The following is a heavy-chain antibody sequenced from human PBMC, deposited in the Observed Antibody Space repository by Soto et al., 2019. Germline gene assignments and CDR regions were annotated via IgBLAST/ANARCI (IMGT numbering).Heavy chain of an antibody. CDR2: ISGSGGST. CDR1: GFTFSSYA. Sequence: AGGSLRLSCAASGFTFSSYAMSWVRQAPGKGLEWVSAISGSGGSTYYADSVKGRFTISRDNSKNTLYLQMNSLRAEDTAVYYCAKDHFIGVVVPAASHYWGQGTLVTVSS. D-gene: IGHD2-2*01. CDR3: AKDHFIGVVVPAASHY. V-gene: IGHV3-23*01. J-gene: IGHJ4*02.